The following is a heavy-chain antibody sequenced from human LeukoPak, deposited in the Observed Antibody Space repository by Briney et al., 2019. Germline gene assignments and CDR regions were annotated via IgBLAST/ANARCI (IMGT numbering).Heavy chain of an antibody. J-gene: IGHJ4*02. CDR2: ISSSSSTI. V-gene: IGHV3-48*01. CDR1: GFTFSSYS. D-gene: IGHD3-16*01. Sequence: PGGSLRLSCAASGFTFSSYSMNWVRQAPGKGLEWVSYISSSSSTIYYADSVKGRFTISRDNAKNSLYLQMNSLRPEDTALYYCAKGRGSTDWYNSLDYWGQGTLVTVSS. CDR3: AKGRGSTDWYNSLDY.